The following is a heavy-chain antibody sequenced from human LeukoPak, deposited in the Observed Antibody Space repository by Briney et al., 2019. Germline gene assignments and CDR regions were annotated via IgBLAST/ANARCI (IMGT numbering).Heavy chain of an antibody. D-gene: IGHD1-7*01. CDR1: GFTFSSYW. V-gene: IGHV3-74*01. Sequence: GGSLRLSCAASGFTFSSYWMHWVRQAPGKGLVWVSRINSVGSSTSYADSVKGRFTISRDNAKNTLYLQMNSLRAEDTAVYYCARGWYNWNYFRWADYYYMDVWGKGTTVTVSS. J-gene: IGHJ6*03. CDR3: ARGWYNWNYFRWADYYYMDV. CDR2: INSVGSST.